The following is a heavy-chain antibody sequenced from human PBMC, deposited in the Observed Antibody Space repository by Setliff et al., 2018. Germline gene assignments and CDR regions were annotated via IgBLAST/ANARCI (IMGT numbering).Heavy chain of an antibody. Sequence: SETLSLTCAVSGGSISSSNWWSWVRQPPGKGLEWIGEIYYSGTTYYNPSLESRVTMSVDTSKNQFSLNLSSVSAADTAVYYCARTFTGRYFDLWGRGTLVTVSS. CDR3: ARTFTGRYFDL. CDR2: IYYSGTT. V-gene: IGHV4-4*02. CDR1: GGSISSSNW. J-gene: IGHJ2*01.